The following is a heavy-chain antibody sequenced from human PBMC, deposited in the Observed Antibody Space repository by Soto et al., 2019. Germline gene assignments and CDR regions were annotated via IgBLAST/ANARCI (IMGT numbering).Heavy chain of an antibody. CDR1: GFTFRNFV. J-gene: IGHJ4*02. CDR3: AQDRGWGVVSPSHDY. V-gene: IGHV3-23*01. CDR2: IRGTGGET. D-gene: IGHD2-21*01. Sequence: EVQLLESGGGMVQPGGSLRVSCAASGFTFRNFVMSWVRQAPGKGLEWVSAIRGTGGETFYADSVKGRFTISRDNSKNTLYLQMKSLRDEDAALYFCAQDRGWGVVSPSHDYWGQGTLVTVSS.